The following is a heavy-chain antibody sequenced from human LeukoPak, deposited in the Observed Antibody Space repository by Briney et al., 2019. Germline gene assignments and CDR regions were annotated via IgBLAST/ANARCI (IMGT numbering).Heavy chain of an antibody. CDR2: MNTNSGNT. CDR3: ARASSSSPRYWFDP. J-gene: IGHJ5*02. V-gene: IGHV1-8*01. CDR1: GYTFTSYD. D-gene: IGHD6-6*01. Sequence: ASVKVSCKASGYTFTSYDINWVRQATGQGLEWMGWMNTNSGNTGYAQKFQGRVTMTRNTSISTAYMELSSLRSEDTAVYYCARASSSSPRYWFDPWGQGTLVTDSS.